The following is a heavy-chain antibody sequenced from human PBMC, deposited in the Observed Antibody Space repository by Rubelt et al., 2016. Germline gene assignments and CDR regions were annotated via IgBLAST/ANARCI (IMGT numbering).Heavy chain of an antibody. CDR2: ITGSGSST. J-gene: IGHJ2*01. D-gene: IGHD4-11*01. CDR3: AKVLCSNYCWYFDL. CDR1: GVTFSHYA. Sequence: GGGLVKPGGSLRLSCAASGVTFSHYAMSWVRQAPGKGLEWVSSITGSGSSTYYADSVKGRFTISRDNSKNTLYLQMNSLRAEDTAVYFCAKVLCSNYCWYFDLWGRGTLVTVSS. V-gene: IGHV3-23*01.